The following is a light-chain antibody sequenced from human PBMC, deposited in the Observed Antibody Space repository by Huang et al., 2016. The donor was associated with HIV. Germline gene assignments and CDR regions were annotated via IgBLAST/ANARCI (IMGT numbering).Light chain of an antibody. Sequence: IRMTQSPSSLSASTGDRVTITCRANQDINNFLAWYQQRPGSVPKLLIYAAATLQSGVPSRFSGNGSGTDFTLTIGCLHSEDVATYYCQQYDIHPLTFGAGTRVDIK. J-gene: IGKJ3*01. CDR2: AAA. CDR1: QDINNF. CDR3: QQYDIHPLT. V-gene: IGKV1-8*01.